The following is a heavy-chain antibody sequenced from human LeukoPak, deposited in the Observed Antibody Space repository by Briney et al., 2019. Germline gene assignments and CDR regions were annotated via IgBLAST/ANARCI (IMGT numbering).Heavy chain of an antibody. J-gene: IGHJ4*02. CDR3: ARGPRRYQLLPYYFDY. V-gene: IGHV1-18*01. Sequence: ASVKVSCKASGYAFTSYGISWVRQAPGQGLEWMGWISAYNGNTNYAQKLQGRVTMTTDTSTSTAYVELRSLRSDDTAVYYCARGPRRYQLLPYYFDYWGQGTLVTVSS. CDR2: ISAYNGNT. D-gene: IGHD2-2*01. CDR1: GYAFTSYG.